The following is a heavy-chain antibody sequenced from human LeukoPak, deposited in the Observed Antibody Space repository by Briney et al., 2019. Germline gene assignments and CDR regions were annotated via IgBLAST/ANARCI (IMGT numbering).Heavy chain of an antibody. CDR2: IKQDGSEK. D-gene: IGHD2-15*01. J-gene: IGHJ3*02. V-gene: IGHV3-7*01. CDR1: GFTFSSYW. CDR3: ARSPESLVVDPSYAFDI. Sequence: GGSLRLSCAASGFTFSSYWMSWVRQAPGRGLEWVANIKQDGSEKYYVDSVKGRFTISRDNAKNSLYLQMNSLRAEDTAVYYCARSPESLVVDPSYAFDIWGQGTMVTVSS.